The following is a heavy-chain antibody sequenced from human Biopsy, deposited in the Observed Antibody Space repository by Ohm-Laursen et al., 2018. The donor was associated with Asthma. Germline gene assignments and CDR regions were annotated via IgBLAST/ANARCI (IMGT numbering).Heavy chain of an antibody. CDR3: ARGYSGSDRIVYYYSGLEV. CDR1: GYTFTSYY. V-gene: IGHV1-69*13. D-gene: IGHD5-12*01. Sequence: SVKVSCKASGYTFTSYYMHWVRQAPGHGLEWMGGLIPVLGTPDHAQMFEGRVTITADESTSTAYMELSSLSSEDTAVYYCARGYSGSDRIVYYYSGLEVWGQGTTVTVSS. CDR2: LIPVLGTP. J-gene: IGHJ6*02.